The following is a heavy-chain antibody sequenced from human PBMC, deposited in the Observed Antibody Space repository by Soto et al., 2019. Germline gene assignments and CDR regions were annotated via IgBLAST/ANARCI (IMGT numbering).Heavy chain of an antibody. V-gene: IGHV3-72*01. J-gene: IGHJ4*02. CDR3: VRATFFSDSSGYTRCLDY. D-gene: IGHD3-22*01. CDR1: GFTLSDHC. Sequence: PGGSLRLSCAGSGFTLSDHCIDWVRQAPGEGLEWVGRSRDKPQGYSTTYAASVKGRFTTPRDESKNSAYLQMNSLKTEDTAVYYCVRATFFSDSSGYTRCLDYWGQGTLVTVSS. CDR2: SRDKPQGYST.